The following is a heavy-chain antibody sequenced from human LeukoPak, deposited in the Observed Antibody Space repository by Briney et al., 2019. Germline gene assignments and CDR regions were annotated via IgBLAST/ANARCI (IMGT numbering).Heavy chain of an antibody. D-gene: IGHD1-26*01. Sequence: SETLSLTCAVYGGSFSGYYWSWIRQPPGKGLEWIGEINHSGSTNYNPSLKSRVTISVDTSKNRFSLKLSSVTAADTAVYYCARVPYSGSHYRRLRFDPWGQGTLVPVSS. CDR1: GGSFSGYY. J-gene: IGHJ5*02. CDR3: ARVPYSGSHYRRLRFDP. CDR2: INHSGST. V-gene: IGHV4-34*01.